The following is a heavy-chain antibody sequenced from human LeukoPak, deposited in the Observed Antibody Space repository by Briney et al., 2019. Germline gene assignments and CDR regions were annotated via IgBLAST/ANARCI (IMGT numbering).Heavy chain of an antibody. Sequence: SETLSLTCTVSGGSISSSSYYWGWIRQPPGKGLEWIGSIYYSGSTYYNPSLKSRVTISVDTSKNQFSLKLSSVTAADTAVYYCAREYSSSDYFDYWGQGTLDTVSS. CDR2: IYYSGST. CDR3: AREYSSSDYFDY. D-gene: IGHD6-6*01. J-gene: IGHJ4*02. V-gene: IGHV4-39*02. CDR1: GGSISSSSYY.